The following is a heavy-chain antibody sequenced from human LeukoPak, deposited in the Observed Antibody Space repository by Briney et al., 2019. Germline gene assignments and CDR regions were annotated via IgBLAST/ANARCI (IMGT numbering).Heavy chain of an antibody. CDR2: FSGSGGST. J-gene: IGHJ4*02. Sequence: GSLRLSCAASGFTFSSYAMSWVRQAQGKGLEWVSAFSGSGGSTYYADSVKGRFTISRDNSKNTLYLQMNSLRAEDTAVYYCAKETPNSAAAGIDFDYWGQGTLVTVSS. D-gene: IGHD6-13*01. CDR1: GFTFSSYA. V-gene: IGHV3-23*01. CDR3: AKETPNSAAAGIDFDY.